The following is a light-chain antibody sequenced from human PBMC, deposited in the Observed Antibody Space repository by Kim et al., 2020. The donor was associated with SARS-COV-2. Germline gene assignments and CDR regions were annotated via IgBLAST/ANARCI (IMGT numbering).Light chain of an antibody. Sequence: TVTIYGTRNSGEITTNYIQWYQQRPGSGPNAVIFEDSRRPSGVPDRFSGSVDKSSNTASLTISGLETEDEADYYCHSFDGSSLVMVFGGGTQLTVL. V-gene: IGLV6-57*03. CDR3: HSFDGSSLVMV. CDR1: SGEITTNY. CDR2: EDS. J-gene: IGLJ2*01.